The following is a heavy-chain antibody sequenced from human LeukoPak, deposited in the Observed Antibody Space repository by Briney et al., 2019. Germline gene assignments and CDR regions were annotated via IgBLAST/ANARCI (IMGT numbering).Heavy chain of an antibody. CDR1: GFSISSGGYY. J-gene: IGHJ4*02. CDR2: IYYSGST. V-gene: IGHV4-31*03. CDR3: ARAQAAAGNSLDY. D-gene: IGHD6-13*01. Sequence: SSETLSLTCTVSGFSISSGGYYWSWLRQHPGKGLEWIGYIYYSGSTYYNPSLKSRVTISVDTSKNQFSLKLSSVTAADTAVYYCARAQAAAGNSLDYWGQGTLVTVSS.